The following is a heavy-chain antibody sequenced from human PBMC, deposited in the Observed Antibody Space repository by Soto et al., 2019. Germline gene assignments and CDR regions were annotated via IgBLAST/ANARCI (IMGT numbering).Heavy chain of an antibody. CDR3: AKDQGDFRSGRFSYFDY. Sequence: GGSLRLSCAASGFTFSSYGMHWVRQAPGKGLEWVAVISYDGSNKYYADSVKGRFTISRDNSKNTLYLQMNSLRAEDTAVYYCAKDQGDFRSGRFSYFDYWGQGTLVCVSS. J-gene: IGHJ4*02. CDR2: ISYDGSNK. CDR1: GFTFSSYG. D-gene: IGHD3-3*01. V-gene: IGHV3-30*18.